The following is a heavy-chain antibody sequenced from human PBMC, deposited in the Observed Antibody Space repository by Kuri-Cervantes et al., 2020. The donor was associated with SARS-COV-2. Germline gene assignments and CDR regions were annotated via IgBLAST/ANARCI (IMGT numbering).Heavy chain of an antibody. D-gene: IGHD5-24*01. Sequence: SQTLSLTCAVYGGSFSDYYWSWIRQPPGKGLEWIGYIYFSGSTYYNPSLKSRVTISLDTSKKQFSLKLSSVTAADTAVYYCARREMATMSFDYWGQGTLVTVSS. CDR2: IYFSGST. CDR3: ARREMATMSFDY. V-gene: IGHV4-34*01. CDR1: GGSFSDYY. J-gene: IGHJ4*02.